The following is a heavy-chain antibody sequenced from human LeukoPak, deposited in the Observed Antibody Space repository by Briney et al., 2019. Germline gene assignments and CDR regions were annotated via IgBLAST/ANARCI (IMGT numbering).Heavy chain of an antibody. CDR3: AKGPLTYYYDSSGYYYVD. J-gene: IGHJ4*02. V-gene: IGHV3-23*01. CDR1: GFTFSSYA. D-gene: IGHD3-22*01. Sequence: GGSLRLSCAASGFTFSSYAMSWVRQAPGKGLEWVSAISGSGGSTYYADSVKGRFTSSRDNSKNTLYLQMNSLRAEDTAVYYCAKGPLTYYYDSSGYYYVDWGQGTLVTVSS. CDR2: ISGSGGST.